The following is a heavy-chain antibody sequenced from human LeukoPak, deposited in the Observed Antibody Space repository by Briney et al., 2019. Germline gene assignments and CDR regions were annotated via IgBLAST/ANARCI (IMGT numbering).Heavy chain of an antibody. Sequence: GRSLRLFCAASGFTFSSYGMHWVRQAPGKGLEWVAVISYDGSNKYYADSVKGRFTISRDNSKNTLYLQMNSLRAEDTAVYYCAKDFGWIVERNWFDPWGQGTLVTVSS. CDR2: ISYDGSNK. J-gene: IGHJ5*02. D-gene: IGHD3-22*01. CDR1: GFTFSSYG. CDR3: AKDFGWIVERNWFDP. V-gene: IGHV3-30*18.